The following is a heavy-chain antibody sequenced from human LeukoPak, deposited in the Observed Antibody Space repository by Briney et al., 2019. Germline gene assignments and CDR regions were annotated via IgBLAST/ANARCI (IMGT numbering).Heavy chain of an antibody. Sequence: WRSLRLSCAASGFTFSSYVMHWVRQAPGKGLEWVAIISYDGSNEYYADSVKGRFTISRDNSKNTLYLQMNSLRAEDTAVYYCARDWYHAIDYWGQGTLVTVSS. CDR3: ARDWYHAIDY. D-gene: IGHD2-2*01. CDR2: ISYDGSNE. J-gene: IGHJ4*02. CDR1: GFTFSSYV. V-gene: IGHV3-30*04.